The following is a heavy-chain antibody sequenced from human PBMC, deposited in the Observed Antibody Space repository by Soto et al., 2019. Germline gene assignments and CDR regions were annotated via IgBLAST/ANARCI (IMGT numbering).Heavy chain of an antibody. CDR1: GYTFTSYG. J-gene: IGHJ3*02. V-gene: IGHV1-18*01. Sequence: QVQLVQSGAEVKKPGASVKVSCKASGYTFTSYGISWVRQAPGQGLEWMGWISAYNGNTNYAQKLQGRVTMTTDRSTSTAYMELRSRRSDDTAVYYCARTSYVRGSYRSDDAFAIWGQGTMVTVSS. CDR2: ISAYNGNT. D-gene: IGHD3-16*02. CDR3: ARTSYVRGSYRSDDAFAI.